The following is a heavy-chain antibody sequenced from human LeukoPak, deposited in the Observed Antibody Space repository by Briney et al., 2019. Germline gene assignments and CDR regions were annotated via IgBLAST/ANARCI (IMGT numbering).Heavy chain of an antibody. D-gene: IGHD2-2*01. CDR3: ARGRYHDAFDI. Sequence: SETLSLTCAVYGGSFSGYYWTWIRQSPGKGLEWIGEINHSGSTNYNPSLKSRVTVSMDTSKNQFSLKLSPVTAADTAVYYCARGRYHDAFDIWGQGTMVTVSS. V-gene: IGHV4-34*01. J-gene: IGHJ3*02. CDR1: GGSFSGYY. CDR2: INHSGST.